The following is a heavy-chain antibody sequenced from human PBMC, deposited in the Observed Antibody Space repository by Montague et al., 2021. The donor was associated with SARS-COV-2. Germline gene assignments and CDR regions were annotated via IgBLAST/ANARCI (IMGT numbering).Heavy chain of an antibody. CDR3: ASLTLGYCSSTSCYSDWFDP. V-gene: IGHV4-34*01. CDR1: GGSFSGYY. CDR2: INHSGST. D-gene: IGHD2-2*02. Sequence: SETLSLTCAVYGGSFSGYYWSWIRQPPGKGLEWIGEINHSGSTNYKPSLKSRVTISVDTSKNQFSLKLSSVTAAGTAVYYCASLTLGYCSSTSCYSDWFDPWGQGTLVTVSS. J-gene: IGHJ5*02.